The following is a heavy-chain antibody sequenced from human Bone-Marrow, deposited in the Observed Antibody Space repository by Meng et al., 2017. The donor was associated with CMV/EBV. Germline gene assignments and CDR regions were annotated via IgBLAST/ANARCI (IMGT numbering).Heavy chain of an antibody. J-gene: IGHJ4*02. V-gene: IGHV5-51*01. CDR2: INPTDSDT. Sequence: GESLKISCKGSGYSFPTYWIGWVRQMPGKGLQRMGVINPTDSDTKYSPSFEGQVTISADKSISTAFLQWSSLRASDTAMYYCARHYSGAGFSEWYFDYWGQGTLVTVSS. D-gene: IGHD3-3*01. CDR3: ARHYSGAGFSEWYFDY. CDR1: GYSFPTYW.